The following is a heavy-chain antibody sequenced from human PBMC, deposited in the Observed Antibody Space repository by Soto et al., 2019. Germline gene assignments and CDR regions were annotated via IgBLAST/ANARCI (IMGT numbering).Heavy chain of an antibody. CDR1: GFSLRNSGMR. CDR3: AKTGTDGSWFAP. Sequence: SGPTLVNPTQTLTLTCTFSGFSLRNSGMRVSWIRRPPGKALEWLERIDWDDDTYYSTSLRTRLTNSKDTPKNRVVLTMTNMDPADTATYYCAKTGTDGSWFAPWGQGTLVTVSS. D-gene: IGHD1-1*01. V-gene: IGHV2-70*04. CDR2: IDWDDDT. J-gene: IGHJ5*02.